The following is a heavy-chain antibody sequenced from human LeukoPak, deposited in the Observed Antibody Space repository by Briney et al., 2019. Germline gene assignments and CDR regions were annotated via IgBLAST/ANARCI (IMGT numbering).Heavy chain of an antibody. J-gene: IGHJ6*03. CDR1: GDSVSSNSAA. D-gene: IGHD2-8*01. V-gene: IGHV6-1*01. CDR2: TYYRSKWYN. CDR3: ARAPIREYALKYYYYYYMDV. Sequence: SQTLSLTCAISGDSVSSNSAAWNWIRQSPSRGLEWLGRTYYRSKWYNDYEVSVKSRITINPDTSKNQFSLQLNSVTPEDTAVYYCARAPIREYALKYYYYYYMDVWGKGTTVTVSS.